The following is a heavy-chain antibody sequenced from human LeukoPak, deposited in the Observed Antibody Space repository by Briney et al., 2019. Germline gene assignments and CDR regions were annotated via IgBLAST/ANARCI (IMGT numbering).Heavy chain of an antibody. J-gene: IGHJ4*02. D-gene: IGHD7-27*01. CDR2: ISSNGGST. CDR1: GFTFSSYA. V-gene: IGHV3-64*01. CDR3: ARDANWGSPLYYFDY. Sequence: TGGSLRLSSAASGFTFSSYAMHWVRQAPGKGLEYVSAISSNGGSTYYANSVKGRFTISRDNSKNTLYLQMGSLRAEDMAVYYCARDANWGSPLYYFDYWGQGTLVTVSS.